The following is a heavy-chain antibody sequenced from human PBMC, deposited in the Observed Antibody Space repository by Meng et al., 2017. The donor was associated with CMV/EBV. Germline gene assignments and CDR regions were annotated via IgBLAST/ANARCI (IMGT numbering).Heavy chain of an antibody. D-gene: IGHD3-3*01. CDR1: GYTFTSDY. V-gene: IGHV1-46*01. CDR2: INPSGGST. CDR3: ARESSYDFSHDY. Sequence: QVQLVQSGAEVKKPGASVKVSCKASGYTFTSDYMHWGRQAPGQGLEWMGIINPSGGSTSYAQKFQGRVTMTRDTSTSTVYMELSSLRSEDTAVYYCARESSYDFSHDYWGQGTLVTVSS. J-gene: IGHJ4*02.